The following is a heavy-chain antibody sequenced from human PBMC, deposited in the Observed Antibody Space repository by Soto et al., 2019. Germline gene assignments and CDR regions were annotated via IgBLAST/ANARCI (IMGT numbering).Heavy chain of an antibody. CDR1: GFTFSSYG. CDR2: IWYDGSNK. D-gene: IGHD5-12*01. CDR3: ARDRGDGYRPTYYYYGMDV. V-gene: IGHV3-33*01. Sequence: GGSLRLSCAASGFTFSSYGMHWVRQAPGKGLEWVAVIWYDGSNKYYADSVKGRFTISRDNSKNTLYLQMNSLRAEDTAVYYCARDRGDGYRPTYYYYGMDVWGQGTTVTVSS. J-gene: IGHJ6*02.